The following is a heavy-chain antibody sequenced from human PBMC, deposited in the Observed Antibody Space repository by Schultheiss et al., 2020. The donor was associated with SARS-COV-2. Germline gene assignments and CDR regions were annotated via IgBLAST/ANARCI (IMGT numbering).Heavy chain of an antibody. D-gene: IGHD4-17*01. CDR2: ILVGGGNT. CDR3: ARYAGDYLHAFDI. J-gene: IGHJ3*02. Sequence: KISCKASGFTFTSSAVQWVRQARGQRLEWIGWILVGGGNTNYAQRFQERVTIIRDMSTSTAYMELSSLRSEDTAVYYCARYAGDYLHAFDIWGQGTMVTVSS. CDR1: GFTFTSSA. V-gene: IGHV1-58*01.